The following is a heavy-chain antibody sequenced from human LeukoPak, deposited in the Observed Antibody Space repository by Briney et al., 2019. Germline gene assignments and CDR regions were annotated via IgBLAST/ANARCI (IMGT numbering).Heavy chain of an antibody. J-gene: IGHJ4*02. D-gene: IGHD3-10*01. CDR2: IYYSGST. Sequence: PSETLSLTCTVSGGSISSYYWSWLRQPPGKGLEWIGYIYYSGSTNYNPSLKSRVTISVDTSKNQFSLKLSSVTAADTAVYYCARRINYYGSGSYQTLFDYWGQGTLVTVSS. CDR1: GGSISSYY. V-gene: IGHV4-59*08. CDR3: ARRINYYGSGSYQTLFDY.